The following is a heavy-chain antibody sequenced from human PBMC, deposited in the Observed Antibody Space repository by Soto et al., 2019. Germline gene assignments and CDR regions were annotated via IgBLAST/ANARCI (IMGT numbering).Heavy chain of an antibody. Sequence: GGSLRLSCAASGFAFSEYYMSWIRQAPGKGPEWVAYISNSDSNIDYADSVKGRFTISRDNARSSLYLQMNSLRVEDTAVYYCARDDCSGGSCLLYNYYLDVWGKGTTVTVSS. D-gene: IGHD2-15*01. CDR3: ARDDCSGGSCLLYNYYLDV. CDR2: ISNSDSNI. J-gene: IGHJ6*03. CDR1: GFAFSEYY. V-gene: IGHV3-11*01.